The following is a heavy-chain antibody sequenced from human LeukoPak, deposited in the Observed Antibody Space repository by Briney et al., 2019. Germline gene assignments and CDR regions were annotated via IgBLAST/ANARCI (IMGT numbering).Heavy chain of an antibody. Sequence: SETLSLTCAVSGYSISSGYYWGWIRQPPGKGLEWIGSIYHSGSTYYNPSLKSRVTISVDTSKNQFSLKLSSVTAADTAVYYCARCRVDHDAFDIWGQGTMVTVSS. J-gene: IGHJ3*02. V-gene: IGHV4-38-2*01. CDR3: ARCRVDHDAFDI. CDR2: IYHSGST. CDR1: GYSISSGYY. D-gene: IGHD5-12*01.